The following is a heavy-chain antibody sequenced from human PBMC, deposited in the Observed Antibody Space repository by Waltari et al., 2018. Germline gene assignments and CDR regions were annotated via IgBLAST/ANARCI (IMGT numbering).Heavy chain of an antibody. CDR1: GFTFSSYG. J-gene: IGHJ4*02. D-gene: IGHD6-13*01. CDR3: AKDYSSSKPLDY. V-gene: IGHV3-30*18. CDR2: ISYDGSNK. Sequence: QVQLVESGGGVVQPGRSLRLSCAASGFTFSSYGMHWVRHAPGKGLEWVAVISYDGSNKYYADSVKGRFTISRDNSKNTLYLQMNSLRAEDTAVYYCAKDYSSSKPLDYWGQGTLVTVSS.